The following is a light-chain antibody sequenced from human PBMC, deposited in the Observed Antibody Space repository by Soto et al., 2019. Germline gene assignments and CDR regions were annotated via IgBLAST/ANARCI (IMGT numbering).Light chain of an antibody. CDR2: AAS. V-gene: IGKV1-39*01. CDR3: QQSYSTPRT. CDR1: QRISSF. J-gene: IGKJ1*01. Sequence: DIQLTQSPSSVSASIRVTVSXSCRASQRISSFLNWYQQKPGKAPKLLIYAASSLQSGVPSRFSGSGSGTDFTLTISSLQPEDFATYYCQQSYSTPRTFGQGTKVDI.